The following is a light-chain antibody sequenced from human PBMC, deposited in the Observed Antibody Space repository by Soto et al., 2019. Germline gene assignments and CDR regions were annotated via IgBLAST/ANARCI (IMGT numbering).Light chain of an antibody. CDR2: DVS. Sequence: QSVLTQPRSRSGSPGQSVTISCTGTSSDVGGYNYVSWYQQHPGKAPKLMIYDVSKRPSGVPDRFSGSKSGNTASLTISGLQAEDEADYYCCSYAGSYTFDYVFGTGTKDTVL. CDR3: CSYAGSYTFDYV. J-gene: IGLJ1*01. CDR1: SSDVGGYNY. V-gene: IGLV2-11*01.